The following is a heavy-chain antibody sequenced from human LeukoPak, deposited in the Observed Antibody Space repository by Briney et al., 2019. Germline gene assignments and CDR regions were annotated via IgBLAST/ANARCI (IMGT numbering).Heavy chain of an antibody. J-gene: IGHJ6*03. CDR1: GFTFSSYS. V-gene: IGHV3-33*05. Sequence: GGSLRLSCAASGFTFSSYSMQWVRQTPGKGLEWVGIMSNSGENTFYGEAVKGRFTISRDNAKNSLYLQMNSLRAEDTAVYYCARDPYSGSYGNYYYYYMDVWGKGTTVTISS. CDR3: ARDPYSGSYGNYYYYYMDV. D-gene: IGHD1-26*01. CDR2: MSNSGENT.